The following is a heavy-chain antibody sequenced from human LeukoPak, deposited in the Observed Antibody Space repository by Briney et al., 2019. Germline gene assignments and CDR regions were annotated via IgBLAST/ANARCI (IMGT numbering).Heavy chain of an antibody. Sequence: PGRSLRLSCAVPGFTFSSYVMHWVRQAPGKGLEWVAVISYDGSNKYYADSVKGRFTISRDNSKNTLYLQMNSLRAEDTAVYYCARDGVPAAIGWFDPWGQGTLVTVSS. CDR1: GFTFSSYV. CDR2: ISYDGSNK. CDR3: ARDGVPAAIGWFDP. J-gene: IGHJ5*02. D-gene: IGHD2-2*01. V-gene: IGHV3-30*04.